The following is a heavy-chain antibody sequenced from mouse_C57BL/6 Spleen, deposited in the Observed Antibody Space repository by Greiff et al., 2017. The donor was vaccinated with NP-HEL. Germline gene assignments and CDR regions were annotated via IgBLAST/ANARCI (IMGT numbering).Heavy chain of an antibody. V-gene: IGHV5-4*01. J-gene: IGHJ2*01. CDR3: ARDPTGTGYYFDY. D-gene: IGHD4-1*02. Sequence: EVQRVESGGGLVKPGGSLKLSCAASGFTFSSYAMSWVRQTPEKRLEWVATISDGGSYTYYPDNVKGRFTISRDNAKNNLYLQMSHLKSEDTAMYYCARDPTGTGYYFDYWGQGTTLTVSS. CDR2: ISDGGSYT. CDR1: GFTFSSYA.